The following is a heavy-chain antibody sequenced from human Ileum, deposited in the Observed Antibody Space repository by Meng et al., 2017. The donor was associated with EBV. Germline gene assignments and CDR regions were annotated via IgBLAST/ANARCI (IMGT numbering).Heavy chain of an antibody. Sequence: QQEPVPGLVKLHPTPSLTCTVSGGPINSSSYDWGWIRQPPGKGLEWIGSIYYSGRTYYNPSLKSRVTISVDTSKNQFSLKLSSVTAADTAVYYCARPIAAAGWFDPWGQGTLVTVSS. CDR2: IYYSGRT. J-gene: IGHJ5*02. D-gene: IGHD6-13*01. V-gene: IGHV4-39*01. CDR3: ARPIAAAGWFDP. CDR1: GGPINSSSYD.